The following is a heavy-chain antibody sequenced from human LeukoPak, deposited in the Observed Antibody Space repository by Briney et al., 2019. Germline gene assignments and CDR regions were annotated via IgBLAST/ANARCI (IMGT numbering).Heavy chain of an antibody. CDR1: GGSISSYY. Sequence: NPSETLSLTCTVSGGSISSYYWSWIRQPPGKGLEWIGYIYYSGSTNYNPSLKSRVTISVDTSKNQFSLKLSSVTAADTAVYYCARLNVDTAMVYIDYWGQGTLVTVSS. V-gene: IGHV4-59*01. CDR2: IYYSGST. J-gene: IGHJ4*02. CDR3: ARLNVDTAMVYIDY. D-gene: IGHD5-18*01.